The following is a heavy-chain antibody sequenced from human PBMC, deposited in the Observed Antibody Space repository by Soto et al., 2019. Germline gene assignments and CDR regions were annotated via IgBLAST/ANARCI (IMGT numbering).Heavy chain of an antibody. D-gene: IGHD3-22*01. CDR1: GYTFTSYA. J-gene: IGHJ4*02. CDR3: ARAIVVVTPPDY. V-gene: IGHV1-3*01. Sequence: ASVKVSCKASGYTFTSYAMHWVRQAPGQRLEWMGWINAGNGNTKYSQKFQGRVTITRDTSASTAYMELSSLRSEDTAVYYCARAIVVVTPPDYWGQRTLVTVSS. CDR2: INAGNGNT.